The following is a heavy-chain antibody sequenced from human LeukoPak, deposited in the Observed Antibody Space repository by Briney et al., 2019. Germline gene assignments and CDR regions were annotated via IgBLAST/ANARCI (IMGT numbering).Heavy chain of an antibody. CDR1: GFTFSSYG. CDR2: ISYDGSNK. J-gene: IGHJ4*02. D-gene: IGHD5-24*01. Sequence: PGGSLRLSCAASGFTFSSYGMHWVRQAPGKGLEWVAVISYDGSNKYYADSVKGRFTISRDNSKNTLYLQMNSLRSEDTAVYYCARERSLPPPTFANYFDYWGQGTLVTVSS. V-gene: IGHV3-30*03. CDR3: ARERSLPPPTFANYFDY.